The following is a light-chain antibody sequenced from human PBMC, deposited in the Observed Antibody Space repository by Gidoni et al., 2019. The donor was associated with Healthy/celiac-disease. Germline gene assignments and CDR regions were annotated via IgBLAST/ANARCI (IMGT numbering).Light chain of an antibody. CDR3: QQYDNHPLT. V-gene: IGKV1-33*01. CDR1: QDISNY. CDR2: EAS. Sequence: DIQMTQSPSSLSASVGDRVTITCQASQDISNYLNWYQQKPGKAPKHLIYEASKLETGVPSRFSGSGSGTDFTFTISSLQPEDMATYYCQQYDNHPLTFXGXTKVEIK. J-gene: IGKJ4*01.